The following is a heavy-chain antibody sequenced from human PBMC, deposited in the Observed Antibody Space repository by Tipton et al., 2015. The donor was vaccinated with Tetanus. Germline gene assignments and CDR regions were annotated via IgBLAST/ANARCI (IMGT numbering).Heavy chain of an antibody. CDR3: ARDRGDYIYYGMDV. CDR2: IDPNSADT. Sequence: QLVQSGAELKKPGASVKVSCTASGYTFTGYYMYWVRQAPGQGLEWVGWIDPNSADTIYAQNFQGRVTMTRDTSISTVYMELSRLSPGATAVYYCARDRGDYIYYGMDVWGPGTSVSVPS. D-gene: IGHD3-22*01. V-gene: IGHV1-2*02. J-gene: IGHJ6*02. CDR1: GYTFTGYY.